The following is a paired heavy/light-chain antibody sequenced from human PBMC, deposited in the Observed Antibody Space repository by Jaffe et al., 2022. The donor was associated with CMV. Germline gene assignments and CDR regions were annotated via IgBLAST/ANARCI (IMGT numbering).Heavy chain of an antibody. CDR3: AKGGSDYSLGGYFDY. V-gene: IGHV3-30*18. J-gene: IGHJ4*02. Sequence: QVQLVESGGGVVQPGRSLRLSCAASGFTFSNFGMHWVRQAPGKGLEWVAVMSYGGSNTYYVDSVKGRFTISRDNPKNTLYLQMNSLRAEDTAVYYCAKGGSDYSLGGYFDYWGQGTLVTVSS. CDR1: GFTFSNFG. D-gene: IGHD1-26*01. CDR2: MSYGGSNT.
Light chain of an antibody. CDR1: SSDVGGYNY. CDR2: DVS. V-gene: IGLV2-14*03. CDR3: SSYTSTSTVV. J-gene: IGLJ2*01. Sequence: QSALTQPASVSGSPGQSITISCTGTSSDVGGYNYVSWYQQHPGKAPKLMIYDVSNRPSGVSNRFSGSKSGNTASLTISGLQAEDEADYYCSSYTSTSTVVFGGGTKLTVL.